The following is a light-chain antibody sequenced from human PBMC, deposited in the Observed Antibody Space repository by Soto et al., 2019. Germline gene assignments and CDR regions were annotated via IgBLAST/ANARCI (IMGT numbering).Light chain of an antibody. CDR2: KVS. Sequence: DFVVTQSPLSLPVTLGQPASISWRSSRCLLHSDGNTYLNWFHQRPGQSPRRLIYKVSNRDSGVPDRFSGSGSGTDFTLKISRVEAEDVGVYYCMQALQTRLITFGQGTRLEI. V-gene: IGKV2-30*02. J-gene: IGKJ5*01. CDR1: RCLLHSDGNTY. CDR3: MQALQTRLIT.